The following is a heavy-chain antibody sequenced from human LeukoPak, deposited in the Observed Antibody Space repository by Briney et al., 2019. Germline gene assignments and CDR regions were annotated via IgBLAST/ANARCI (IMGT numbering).Heavy chain of an antibody. D-gene: IGHD3-22*01. CDR3: ATGNYYDSRGYYTFGH. Sequence: GGSLRLSCAASGFAFNKYWMHWVRQTPGKGRVWVSRINGDGSTTSYADSVKGGFTTSRDNAKNTLYLQMSSLRAEDTAVYYCATGNYYDSRGYYTFGHWGQGTLVTVSS. CDR1: GFAFNKYW. J-gene: IGHJ4*02. CDR2: INGDGSTT. V-gene: IGHV3-74*01.